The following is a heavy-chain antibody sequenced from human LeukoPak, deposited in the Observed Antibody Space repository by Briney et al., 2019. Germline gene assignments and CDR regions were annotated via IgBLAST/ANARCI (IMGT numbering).Heavy chain of an antibody. D-gene: IGHD6-6*01. J-gene: IGHJ4*02. V-gene: IGHV3-21*01. CDR2: ISSSNSYI. Sequence: GGSLRLSCAASGFTFSSYSMNWVRQAPGKGLEWVSSISSSNSYIYYADSVKGRFTISRDNAKNSLYVQMNSLRAEDTAVYFCARIGYSSSSLDYWGQGTLVTVSS. CDR1: GFTFSSYS. CDR3: ARIGYSSSSLDY.